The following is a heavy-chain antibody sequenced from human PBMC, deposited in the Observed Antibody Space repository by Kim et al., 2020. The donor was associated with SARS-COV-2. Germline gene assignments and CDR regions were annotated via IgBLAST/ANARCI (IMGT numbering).Heavy chain of an antibody. CDR3: ARGLGPIGSGATPYGMDV. CDR1: GYTFTGYY. CDR2: INPNSGGT. V-gene: IGHV1-2*04. D-gene: IGHD7-27*01. Sequence: ASVKVSCKASGYTFTGYYMHWVRQAPGQGLEWMGWINPNSGGTNYAQKFQGWVTMTRDTSISTAYMELSRLRSDDTAVYYCARGLGPIGSGATPYGMDVWGQGTTVTVSS. J-gene: IGHJ6*02.